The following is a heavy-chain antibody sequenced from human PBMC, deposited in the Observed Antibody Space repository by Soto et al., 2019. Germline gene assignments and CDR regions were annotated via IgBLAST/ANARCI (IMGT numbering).Heavy chain of an antibody. CDR2: IDPSDSYT. Sequence: PGESLKISCKGSGYSFTSYWISWVRQMPGKGLEWMGRIDPSDSYTNYSPSFQGHVTISADKSISTAYLQWSGLKASDTAMYYCARLAVKQLYYYGMDVWGQGTTVTVSS. J-gene: IGHJ6*02. CDR1: GYSFTSYW. D-gene: IGHD6-13*01. CDR3: ARLAVKQLYYYGMDV. V-gene: IGHV5-10-1*01.